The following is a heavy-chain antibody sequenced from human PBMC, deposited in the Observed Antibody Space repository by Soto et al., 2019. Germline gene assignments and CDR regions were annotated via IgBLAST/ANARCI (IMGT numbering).Heavy chain of an antibody. CDR3: ARHVEMATTPLGY. J-gene: IGHJ4*02. V-gene: IGHV4-39*01. Sequence: SETLSLTCTVSGGSISSSSYYWGWIRQPPGKGLEWIGSIHYSGSTYYNPSLKSRVTISVDTSKNQFSLKLSSVTAADTAVYYCARHVEMATTPLGYWGQGTLVTVSS. CDR2: IHYSGST. D-gene: IGHD5-12*01. CDR1: GGSISSSSYY.